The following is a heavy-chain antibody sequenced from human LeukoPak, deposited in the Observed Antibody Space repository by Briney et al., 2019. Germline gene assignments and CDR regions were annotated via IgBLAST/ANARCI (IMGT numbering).Heavy chain of an antibody. CDR3: ASLYGDYFNDY. CDR1: SGSISSCGYY. Sequence: SETLSLTCTVSSGSISSCGYYWSWIRQHPGKGLEWIGYIYYSGSTYYNPSLKSRVTISVDTSKNQFSLKLSSVTAADTAVYYCASLYGDYFNDYWGQGTLVTVSS. V-gene: IGHV4-31*03. CDR2: IYYSGST. D-gene: IGHD4-17*01. J-gene: IGHJ4*02.